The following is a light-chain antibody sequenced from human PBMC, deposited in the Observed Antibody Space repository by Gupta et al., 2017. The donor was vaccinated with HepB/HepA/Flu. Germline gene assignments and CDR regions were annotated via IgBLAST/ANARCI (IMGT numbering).Light chain of an antibody. CDR3: MQGTNWPRT. CDR2: KVS. CDR1: NSPVFSGGNTF. J-gene: IGKJ1*01. Sequence: DVVMPQSPLSLPVTLGQLASISCRPSNSPVFSGGNTFLNWFQQRPGLSPRRIIYKVSKRDSGVPDRFSGSGSGNDLTLKISGVEDEDIGVYYCMQGTNWPRTFGQGTKVEI. V-gene: IGKV2-30*01.